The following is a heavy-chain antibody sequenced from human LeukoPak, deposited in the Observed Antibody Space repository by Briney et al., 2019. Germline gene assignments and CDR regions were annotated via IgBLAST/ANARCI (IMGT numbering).Heavy chain of an antibody. CDR2: ISGSGAST. J-gene: IGHJ4*02. D-gene: IGHD6-25*01. Sequence: PGGSLRLSCAASGFTFSNYAMSWVRQAPGKGLEWVSLISGSGASTYYPASVKGRFTISRDNSKNTLSLQMNRLRAEDTAVYYCAPDLRGSASSLDDWGQGTLVTVSS. CDR1: GFTFSNYA. V-gene: IGHV3-23*01. CDR3: APDLRGSASSLDD.